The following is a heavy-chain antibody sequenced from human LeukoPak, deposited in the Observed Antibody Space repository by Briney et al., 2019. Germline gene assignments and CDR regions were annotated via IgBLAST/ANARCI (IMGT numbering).Heavy chain of an antibody. D-gene: IGHD2/OR15-2a*01. CDR1: GYIFSSYS. CDR2: INPSDGTT. Sequence: ASVKVSCKTSGYIFSSYSIHWVRQAPGQGLEWMGEINPSDGTTNNAQRFRGRVTATRDTSTGTVYMDLSSLRSDDTAVYYCARRSTKYYYFDFWGQGTLVTVSS. J-gene: IGHJ4*02. CDR3: ARRSTKYYYFDF. V-gene: IGHV1-46*01.